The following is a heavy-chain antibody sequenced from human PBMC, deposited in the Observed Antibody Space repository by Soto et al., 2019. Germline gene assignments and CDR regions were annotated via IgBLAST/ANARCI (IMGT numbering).Heavy chain of an antibody. Sequence: QVQLVESGGGVVQPGRSLRLSCAASGFTFSSYGMHWVRQAPGKGLEWVAVISYDGSNKYYADSVKGRFTISRDNSKNTLYLQMNSLRAEETAVYYCAKTAHPGELLQDFDYWGQGTLVTVSS. D-gene: IGHD3-10*01. J-gene: IGHJ4*02. CDR1: GFTFSSYG. CDR2: ISYDGSNK. CDR3: AKTAHPGELLQDFDY. V-gene: IGHV3-30*18.